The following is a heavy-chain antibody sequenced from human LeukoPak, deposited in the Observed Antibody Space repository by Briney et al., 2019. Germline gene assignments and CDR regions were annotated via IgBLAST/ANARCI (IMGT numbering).Heavy chain of an antibody. D-gene: IGHD6-19*01. CDR1: GGSISSSSYY. Sequence: SETLSLTCTVSGGSISSSSYYWGWIRQPPGKGLEWIGCISYSGSTYYNPSLKSRVTISVDTSENQSSLNLSSVTAADTAVYYCARHDIIAVAFSYWGQGTLVTVSS. CDR2: ISYSGST. CDR3: ARHDIIAVAFSY. J-gene: IGHJ4*02. V-gene: IGHV4-39*01.